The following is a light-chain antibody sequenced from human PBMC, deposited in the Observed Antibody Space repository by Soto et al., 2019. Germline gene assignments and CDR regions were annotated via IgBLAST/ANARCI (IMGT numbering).Light chain of an antibody. CDR3: SSYTSSSTLVV. Sequence: QSALTQPASVSGSPGQSITTSCTGTSSDVGGYNYVSWYQQHPGKAPKLMIYEVSNRPSGVSNRFSGSKSGNTASLTISGLQAEDEADYYCSSYTSSSTLVVFGGGTKLTAL. V-gene: IGLV2-14*01. CDR2: EVS. CDR1: SSDVGGYNY. J-gene: IGLJ2*01.